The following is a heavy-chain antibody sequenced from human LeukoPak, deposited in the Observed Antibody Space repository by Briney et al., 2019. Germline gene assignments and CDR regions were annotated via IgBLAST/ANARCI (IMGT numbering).Heavy chain of an antibody. CDR2: INHSGST. CDR1: GGSFSGYY. D-gene: IGHD6-13*01. V-gene: IGHV4-34*01. CDR3: TSMAAAGTGLDY. Sequence: PSETLSLTCAVYGGSFSGYYWSWIRQPPGKGLEWIGEINHSGSTNYNPSLKSRVTISVDTSKNQFSLKLSSVTAADTAVYYCTSMAAAGTGLDYWGQGTLVTVSS. J-gene: IGHJ4*02.